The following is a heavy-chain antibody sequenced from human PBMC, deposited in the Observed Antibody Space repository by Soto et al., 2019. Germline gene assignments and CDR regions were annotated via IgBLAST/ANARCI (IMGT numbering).Heavy chain of an antibody. CDR1: GGSFSGYY. CDR3: ARDKITGLFDY. V-gene: IGHV4-59*12. D-gene: IGHD2-8*02. Sequence: SETLSLTCAVYGGSFSGYYWSWIRQPPGKGLEWIGYIFSSGSTNYSPSLKSRVTISVDTSKNQFSLKLTSVTAADTAVYYCARDKITGLFDYWGQGTLVTVSS. J-gene: IGHJ4*02. CDR2: IFSSGST.